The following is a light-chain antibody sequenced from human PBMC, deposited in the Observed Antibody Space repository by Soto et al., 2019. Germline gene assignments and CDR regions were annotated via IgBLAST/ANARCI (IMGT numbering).Light chain of an antibody. Sequence: QAVLTQSPSVSGAPGQRVTLPCTGNSSNIGAGFDVHWYQQLPGTAPKLLIYSNTNRPSGVPDRFSGSKSGTSASLAITGLQAEDEADYYCQSYDSSLSGYVVFGGGTKVTVL. CDR2: SNT. CDR3: QSYDSSLSGYVV. CDR1: SSNIGAGFD. J-gene: IGLJ2*01. V-gene: IGLV1-40*01.